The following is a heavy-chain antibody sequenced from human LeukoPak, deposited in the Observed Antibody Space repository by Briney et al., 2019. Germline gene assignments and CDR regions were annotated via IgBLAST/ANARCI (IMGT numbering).Heavy chain of an antibody. CDR1: GGTFSSYT. Sequence: SVKVSSKASGGTFSSYTNSWVRQAPGQRLEWMGRIIPILGIANYAQKFQGRVTITADKSTSTAYMELSSLRSEDTAVYYCARDDLADSSGYYHDYWGQGTLVTVSS. D-gene: IGHD3-22*01. CDR3: ARDDLADSSGYYHDY. CDR2: IIPILGIA. J-gene: IGHJ4*02. V-gene: IGHV1-69*04.